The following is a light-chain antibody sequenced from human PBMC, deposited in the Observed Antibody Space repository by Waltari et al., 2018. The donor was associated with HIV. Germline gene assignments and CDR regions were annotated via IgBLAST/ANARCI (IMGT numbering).Light chain of an antibody. Sequence: SYELTQPPSVSVSPGQTARITCSGDALPKQYAYWSQQRPGQAPVLVIYKDTERPSGIPERFSGSSSGTTATLTIIGVQAQDEADYHCQSADSNASLWVFGGGTKLTVL. J-gene: IGLJ3*02. CDR1: ALPKQY. V-gene: IGLV3-25*03. CDR2: KDT. CDR3: QSADSNASLWV.